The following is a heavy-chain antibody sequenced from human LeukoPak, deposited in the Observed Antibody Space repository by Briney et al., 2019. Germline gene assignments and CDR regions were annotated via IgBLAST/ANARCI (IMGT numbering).Heavy chain of an antibody. CDR3: AKTPYGDYYDQ. CDR1: GYTFTGYY. V-gene: IGHV1-2*02. J-gene: IGHJ4*02. CDR2: INPNTGGT. Sequence: ASVKVSCKASGYTFTGYYMHWVRQAPGQGLEWMGWINPNTGGTRYALQFQGRVTMTRDTSTSTAYMDLNGLTPDDTAVYYCAKTPYGDYYDQWGQGTLVTLSS. D-gene: IGHD4/OR15-4a*01.